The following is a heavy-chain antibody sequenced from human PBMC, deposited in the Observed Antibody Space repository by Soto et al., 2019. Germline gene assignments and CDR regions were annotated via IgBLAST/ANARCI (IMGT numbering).Heavy chain of an antibody. J-gene: IGHJ4*02. CDR3: AKGSIEYSASVDN. CDR1: GFSFSSYA. D-gene: IGHD5-12*01. CDR2: ISARGGSL. Sequence: EVQLLESGGGLVQPGGSLRLSCADSGFSFSSYAMVWVRQAPGKGLEWVSVISARGGSLYFADSVKGRFTISRDNSKNVLSLEMNSMRAEDTAIYFCAKGSIEYSASVDNWGQGTLVVVSS. V-gene: IGHV3-23*01.